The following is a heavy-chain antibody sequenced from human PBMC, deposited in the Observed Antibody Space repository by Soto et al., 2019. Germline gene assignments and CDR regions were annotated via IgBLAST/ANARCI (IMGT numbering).Heavy chain of an antibody. V-gene: IGHV4-59*08. CDR2: IQYNGYS. CDR3: ARPGFGSLHGLVDV. CDR1: GGSITNYY. J-gene: IGHJ6*02. D-gene: IGHD3-10*01. Sequence: QVQLQESGPGLVKPSETLSLTCTVSGGSITNYYCSWFRQPPGKGLEWIGYIQYNGYSAYNLSLKGGVTLSMDTSKTQFSLMLESVTATDTAVYYCARPGFGSLHGLVDVWGQGTTVIVSS.